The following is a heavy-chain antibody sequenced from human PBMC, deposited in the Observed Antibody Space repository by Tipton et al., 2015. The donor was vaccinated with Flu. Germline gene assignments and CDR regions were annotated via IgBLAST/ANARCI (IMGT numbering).Heavy chain of an antibody. V-gene: IGHV4-59*08. CDR2: IYYSGNT. CDR3: ARHLIIDGSGPTTHGLDV. Sequence: TLSLTCTVSGGSISSYYWSWIRQPPGKGLEWIGYIYYSGNTNYNPSLRSRVTISVDTSKNQFSLKLSSVTAADTAVYYCARHLIIDGSGPTTHGLDVWGQGTSVTVSS. J-gene: IGHJ6*02. D-gene: IGHD3-10*01. CDR1: GGSISSYY.